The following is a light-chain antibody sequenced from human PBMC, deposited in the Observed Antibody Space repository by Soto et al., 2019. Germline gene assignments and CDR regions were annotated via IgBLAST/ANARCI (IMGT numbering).Light chain of an antibody. V-gene: IGLV2-14*03. CDR3: ASYTSSRTYV. CDR1: SSDVGGYNY. Sequence: QSALTQPASVSGSPGQSITISCTGTSSDVGGYNYVSWYQQHPGKAPKLMISDVSNRPSGVSYSFSGSKSGNTASLTISRIQADDADDYYRASYTSSRTYVFGTGTKLTVL. J-gene: IGLJ1*01. CDR2: DVS.